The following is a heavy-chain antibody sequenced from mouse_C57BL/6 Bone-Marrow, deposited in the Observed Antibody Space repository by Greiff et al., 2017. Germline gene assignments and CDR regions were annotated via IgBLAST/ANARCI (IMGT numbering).Heavy chain of an antibody. CDR1: GYTFTSYD. CDR3: ARCYYGSSYSYYFDY. Sequence: LQESGPELVKPGASVKLSCKASGYTFTSYDINWVKQRPGQGLEWIGWIYPRDGSTKYNEKFKGKATLTVDTSSSTAYMELHSLTSEDSAVYFCARCYYGSSYSYYFDYWGQGTTLTVSS. J-gene: IGHJ2*01. CDR2: IYPRDGST. D-gene: IGHD1-1*01. V-gene: IGHV1-85*01.